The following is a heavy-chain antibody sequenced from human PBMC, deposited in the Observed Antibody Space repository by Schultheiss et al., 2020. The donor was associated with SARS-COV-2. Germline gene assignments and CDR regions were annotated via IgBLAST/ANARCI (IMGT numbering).Heavy chain of an antibody. CDR3: AREGGESSSGCFDY. CDR1: GFTFSSYS. J-gene: IGHJ4*02. Sequence: GGSLRLSCAASGFTFSSYSMNWVRQAPGKGLEWVSSISSSSSYIYYADSVKGRFTISRDNAKNSLYLQMNSLRAEDTAVYYCAREGGESSSGCFDYWGQGTLVTVSS. D-gene: IGHD6-19*01. CDR2: ISSSSSYI. V-gene: IGHV3-21*01.